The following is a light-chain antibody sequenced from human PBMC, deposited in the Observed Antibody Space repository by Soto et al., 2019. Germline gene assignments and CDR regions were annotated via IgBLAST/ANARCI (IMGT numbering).Light chain of an antibody. V-gene: IGKV1-9*01. Sequence: DIQLTQSPSFLSASVGDRVTITCRASQGISSYLAWYQQKPGKAPKLLIYAASTLQSGVPSRFSGSGSGTECTLTISSLQPEDFATYYCQQLNSYPPSITFGQGTRLEIK. CDR1: QGISSY. J-gene: IGKJ5*01. CDR3: QQLNSYPPSIT. CDR2: AAS.